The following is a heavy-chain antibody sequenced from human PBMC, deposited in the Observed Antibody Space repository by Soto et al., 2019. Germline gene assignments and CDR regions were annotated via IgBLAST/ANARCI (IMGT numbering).Heavy chain of an antibody. Sequence: PGESLKISCKGSGYSFAGYWITWVRQKPGKGLEWMGRIDPSDSQTYYSPSFRGHVTISVTKSITTVFLQWSSLRASDTAMYYCARQIYDSDTGPNFQYSFDSWGQVPSRTVSP. CDR1: GYSFAGYW. CDR3: ARQIYDSDTGPNFQYSFDS. J-gene: IGHJ4*02. V-gene: IGHV5-10-1*01. CDR2: IDPSDSQT. D-gene: IGHD3-22*01.